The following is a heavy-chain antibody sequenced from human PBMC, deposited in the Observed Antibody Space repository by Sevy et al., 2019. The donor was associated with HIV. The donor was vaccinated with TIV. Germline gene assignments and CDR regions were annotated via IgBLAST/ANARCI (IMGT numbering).Heavy chain of an antibody. CDR1: GFTFTNYA. CDR2: ISYDGSNK. D-gene: IGHD3-22*01. V-gene: IGHV3-30-3*01. J-gene: IGHJ4*02. Sequence: GESLKISCAASGFTFTNYAIHWVRQAPGKGLEWVAVISYDGSNKYYADSVKGRFTIFRDNSKNTVYLQMNSLSAEDTAVYYCARDGGYDGSGYCPFKWWGQGSLGTVS. CDR3: ARDGGYDGSGYCPFKW.